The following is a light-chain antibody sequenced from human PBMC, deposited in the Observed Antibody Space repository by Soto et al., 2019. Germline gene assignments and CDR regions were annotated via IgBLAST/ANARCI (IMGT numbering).Light chain of an antibody. Sequence: DIQMTQSPSSLSASVGDRVTITCRASQSISYFLNWYQQKPGKAPTLLIYNASNLHGGVPSRFSGSGPGTAFTLTIRSLEPEDFAIYYCQQGYRTPLSFGGGTKVEI. CDR1: QSISYF. V-gene: IGKV1-39*01. J-gene: IGKJ4*01. CDR3: QQGYRTPLS. CDR2: NAS.